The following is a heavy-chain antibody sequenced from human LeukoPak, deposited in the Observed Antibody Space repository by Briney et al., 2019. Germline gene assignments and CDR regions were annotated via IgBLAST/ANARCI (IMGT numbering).Heavy chain of an antibody. CDR2: INDSGDT. CDR1: GGSFSGYY. CDR3: ARVSSTWNSFEY. V-gene: IGHV4-34*01. D-gene: IGHD6-6*01. J-gene: IGHJ4*02. Sequence: PSETLSLTCAVYGGSFSGYYWSWIRQSPGRGLEWVGQINDSGDTDYNPSLKSRVTISIDTSKKQFSLRLRSVTAADTALYYCARVSSTWNSFEYWGQGTAVTVSS.